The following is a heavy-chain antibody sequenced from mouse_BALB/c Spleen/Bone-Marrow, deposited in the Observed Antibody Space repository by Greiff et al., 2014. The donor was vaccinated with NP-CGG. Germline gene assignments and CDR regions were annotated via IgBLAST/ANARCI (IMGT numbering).Heavy chain of an antibody. V-gene: IGHV3-2*02. CDR1: GYSITRDFA. Sequence: EVQLQQSGPGLVKPSQSLSLTCTVTGYSITRDFAWNWIRQFPGNKLEWMGYISYYGITSYNPSLRSRISITRDTSKNQFFLQLNSVTSEDTATYYCARSYYAMDYWGQGISVTVSS. J-gene: IGHJ4*01. CDR3: ARSYYAMDY. CDR2: ISYYGIT.